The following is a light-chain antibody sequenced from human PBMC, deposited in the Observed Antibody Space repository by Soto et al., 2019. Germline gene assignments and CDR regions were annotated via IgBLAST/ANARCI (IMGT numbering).Light chain of an antibody. V-gene: IGKV3-11*01. Sequence: EIVLTQSPGTLSLSPWERATLSWRASQSVSNSYFAWYQQKPGQAPRLLIYGASNRATGIPARFSGGGSGTDFTLPISSLEPADFAVYYCQQRSNWPPITFGQGTRLEIK. J-gene: IGKJ5*01. CDR1: QSVSNSY. CDR2: GAS. CDR3: QQRSNWPPIT.